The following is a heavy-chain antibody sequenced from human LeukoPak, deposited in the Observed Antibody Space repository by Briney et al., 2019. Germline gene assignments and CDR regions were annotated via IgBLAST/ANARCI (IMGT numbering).Heavy chain of an antibody. CDR2: ISWDGGGT. V-gene: IGHV3-43*01. CDR3: ATDGGRSGSYADY. D-gene: IGHD1-26*01. CDR1: GFTFDDYT. J-gene: IGHJ4*02. Sequence: PGGSLRLSCAASGFTFDDYTMHWVRQAPGKGLEWVSLISWDGGGTYYADSVKGRFTISRDNSKNSLYLQMSSLRTEDTALYYCATDGGRSGSYADYWGQGTLVTVSS.